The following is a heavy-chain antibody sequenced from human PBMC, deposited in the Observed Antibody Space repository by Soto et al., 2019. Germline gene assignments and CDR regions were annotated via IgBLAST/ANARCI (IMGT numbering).Heavy chain of an antibody. CDR1: GGTFSTYV. D-gene: IGHD1-26*01. V-gene: IGHV1-69*06. J-gene: IGHJ5*02. Sequence: QVQLVQSGAEVKKPGSSVKVSCKASGGTFSTYVITWVRQAPGQGLEWLGGIIPVFGTTYYAQKFQGRVTFTADKSTNTAYMELRSLTSEDTAVYYCARGPAIGSWFDPRGQGTLVTVSS. CDR2: IIPVFGTT. CDR3: ARGPAIGSWFDP.